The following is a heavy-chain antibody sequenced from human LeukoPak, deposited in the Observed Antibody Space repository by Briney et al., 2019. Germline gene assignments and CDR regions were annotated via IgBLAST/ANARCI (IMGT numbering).Heavy chain of an antibody. CDR2: INPNSGGT. D-gene: IGHD3-22*01. V-gene: IGHV1-2*02. J-gene: IGHJ4*02. CDR1: GYTFTGYY. CDR3: AREDYYDSSGYEN. Sequence: ASVKVPCKASGYTFTGYYMHWVRQAPGQGLEWMGWINPNSGGTNYAQKFQGRVTMTRDTSISTAYMELSRLRSDDTAVYYCAREDYYDSSGYENWGQGTLVTVSS.